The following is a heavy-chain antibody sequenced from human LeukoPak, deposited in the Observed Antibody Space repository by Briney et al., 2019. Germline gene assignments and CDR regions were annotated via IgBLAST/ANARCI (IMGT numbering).Heavy chain of an antibody. J-gene: IGHJ5*01. D-gene: IGHD2-15*01. V-gene: IGHV1-2*02. CDR3: ARVSCSGGSCYMSNWFDS. Sequence: ASVKVSCKASGYTFTAYYMRWVRQAPGQGLEWMGWINPDSGGTNYGEKFQGRVTMTRDTSLSSAYLDLSSLRSDDTALYYCARVSCSGGSCYMSNWFDSWGQGTLVTVSS. CDR2: INPDSGGT. CDR1: GYTFTAYY.